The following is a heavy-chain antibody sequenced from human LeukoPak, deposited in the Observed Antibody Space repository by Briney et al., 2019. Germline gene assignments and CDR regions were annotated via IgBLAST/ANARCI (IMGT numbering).Heavy chain of an antibody. V-gene: IGHV1-2*06. CDR1: GYTFTGYY. CDR3: ARDGSGNYYYFDY. J-gene: IGHJ4*02. Sequence: GASVKVSCKASGYTFTGYYIHWVRQAPGQGLEWMGRINPNSGGTNYAQKFQGRVTMTRDTSISTAYMELSRLRSDDTAVYYYARDGSGNYYYFDYWGQGTLVTVSS. D-gene: IGHD3-10*01. CDR2: INPNSGGT.